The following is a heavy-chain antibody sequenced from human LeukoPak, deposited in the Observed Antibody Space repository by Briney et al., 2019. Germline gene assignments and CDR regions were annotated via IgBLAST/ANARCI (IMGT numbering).Heavy chain of an antibody. Sequence: GGSLRLSCAASGFTFTSYGIHWVRQAPGKGLEWVSAISGSGGSTYYADSVKGRFTISRDNSKNTLYLQMNSLRAEDTAVYYCAKEVGGLRYYYYMDVWGKGTTVTISS. CDR1: GFTFTSYG. D-gene: IGHD3-16*01. V-gene: IGHV3-23*01. J-gene: IGHJ6*03. CDR3: AKEVGGLRYYYYMDV. CDR2: ISGSGGST.